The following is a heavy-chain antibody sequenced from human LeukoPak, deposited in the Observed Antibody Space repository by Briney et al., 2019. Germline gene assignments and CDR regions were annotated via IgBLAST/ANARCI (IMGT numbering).Heavy chain of an antibody. D-gene: IGHD5-18*01. CDR2: IIPIFGTA. Sequence: ASVKVSCKASGGTFSSYAISWVRQAPGQGLEWVGGIIPIFGTANYAQKFQGRVTITADESTSTAYMELSSLRSEDTAVYYCALDLDTAMVMFDYWGRGTLVTVSS. V-gene: IGHV1-69*13. J-gene: IGHJ4*02. CDR1: GGTFSSYA. CDR3: ALDLDTAMVMFDY.